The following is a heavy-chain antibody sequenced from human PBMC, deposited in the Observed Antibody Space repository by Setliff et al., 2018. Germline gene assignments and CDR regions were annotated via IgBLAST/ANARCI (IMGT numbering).Heavy chain of an antibody. J-gene: IGHJ5*02. D-gene: IGHD6-13*01. CDR1: GDTFSTYA. V-gene: IGHV1-69*06. CDR3: ARIGPSNWGIRGYNWLDP. Sequence: ASVKVSCKASGDTFSTYALSWVRQAPGQGLEGMGGIIPLLETEKNAQKCQGRVKITADKSTSKGYMELSSLRSEDKAMYYYARIGPSNWGIRGYNWLDPLGQGTLVTVSS. CDR2: IIPLLETE.